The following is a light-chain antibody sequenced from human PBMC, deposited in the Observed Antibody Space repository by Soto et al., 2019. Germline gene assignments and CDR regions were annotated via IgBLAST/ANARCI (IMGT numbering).Light chain of an antibody. CDR1: RSDVGGYNY. CDR2: EVS. V-gene: IGLV2-14*01. Sequence: QSVLTQPASVSGSPGQSITISCTGTRSDVGGYNYVSWYQQHPGKAPKLMIYEVSNRPSGVSNRFSGSKSGNTASLTISGLQAEDEADYYCSSYTSSSTLDVVFGGGTKLTVL. J-gene: IGLJ2*01. CDR3: SSYTSSSTLDVV.